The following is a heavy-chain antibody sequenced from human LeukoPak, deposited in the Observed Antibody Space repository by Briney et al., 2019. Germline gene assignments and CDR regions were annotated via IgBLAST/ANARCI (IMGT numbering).Heavy chain of an antibody. CDR3: ARVSSGRYGSFDY. Sequence: SETLSLTCAVYGGSFSGYYWSWIRQPPGKGLEWIGKINHSGSTNYNPSLKSRVTISVDTSKNQFSLKLNSVTAADTAVYYCARVSSGRYGSFDYWGQGTLVTVSS. D-gene: IGHD6-19*01. V-gene: IGHV4-34*01. CDR2: INHSGST. CDR1: GGSFSGYY. J-gene: IGHJ4*02.